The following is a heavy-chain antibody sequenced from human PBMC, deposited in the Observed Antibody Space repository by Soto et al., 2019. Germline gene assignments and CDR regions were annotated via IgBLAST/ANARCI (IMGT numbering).Heavy chain of an antibody. V-gene: IGHV1-46*01. CDR2: INPSGGST. Sequence: ASVKVSCKASGYTFTSYYMHWVRQAPGQGLEWMGIINPSGGSTSYAQKFQGRVTMTRDTSISTGYMELNELRSDDTAVYYCARVNCSGPRCPVPFDHWGQGALVTVSS. J-gene: IGHJ4*02. D-gene: IGHD2-15*01. CDR3: ARVNCSGPRCPVPFDH. CDR1: GYTFTSYY.